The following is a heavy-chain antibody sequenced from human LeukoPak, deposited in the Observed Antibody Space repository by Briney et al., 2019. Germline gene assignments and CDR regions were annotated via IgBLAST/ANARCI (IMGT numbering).Heavy chain of an antibody. J-gene: IGHJ3*02. D-gene: IGHD5-18*01. CDR1: GFTFSSYA. CDR3: AKDRRGYSYGESADAFDI. V-gene: IGHV3-23*01. Sequence: PGGSLRLSCAASGFTFSSYAMSWVRQAPGKGLEWVSAISGSGGSTYYADSVKGRFTISRDNSKNTLYLQMNSLRAEDTAVYYCAKDRRGYSYGESADAFDIWGQGTMVTVSS. CDR2: ISGSGGST.